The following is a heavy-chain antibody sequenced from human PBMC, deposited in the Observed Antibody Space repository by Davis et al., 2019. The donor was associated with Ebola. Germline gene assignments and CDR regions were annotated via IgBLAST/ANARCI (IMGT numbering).Heavy chain of an antibody. J-gene: IGHJ4*02. CDR2: INHSGST. CDR3: ARTDSSSWVGYFDY. Sequence: SETLSLTCTVSGGSFSGYYWSWIRQPPGKGLEWIGEINHSGSTNYNPSLKSRVTISVDTSKNQFSLKLSSVTAADTAVYYCARTDSSSWVGYFDYWGQGTLVTVSS. V-gene: IGHV4-34*01. D-gene: IGHD6-13*01. CDR1: GGSFSGYY.